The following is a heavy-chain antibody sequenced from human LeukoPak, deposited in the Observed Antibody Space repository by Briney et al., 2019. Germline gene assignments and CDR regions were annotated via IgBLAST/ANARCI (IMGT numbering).Heavy chain of an antibody. CDR2: IYYSGST. CDR1: GGSISSSSYY. V-gene: IGHV4-39*01. Sequence: SEALSLTCTVSGGSISSSSYYWGWIRQPPGKGLEWIGSIYYSGSTYYNPSLKSRVTISVDTSKNQFSLKLSSVTAADTAVYYCAITVTTIVYWGQGTLVTVSS. J-gene: IGHJ4*02. CDR3: AITVTTIVY. D-gene: IGHD4-17*01.